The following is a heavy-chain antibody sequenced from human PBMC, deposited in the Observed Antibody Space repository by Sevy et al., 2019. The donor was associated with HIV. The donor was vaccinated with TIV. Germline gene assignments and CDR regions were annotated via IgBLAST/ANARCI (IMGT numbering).Heavy chain of an antibody. CDR3: ARDRGRGEVALDL. Sequence: GGSLRLSCAASGFRFRDYRMNWVRQAPGKGLEWVSYITSSSNTINYADSVKGRFTISRDNGRNSLYLQINSLRHEDTAAYYCARDRGRGEVALDLWGRGTLVTVSS. D-gene: IGHD3-10*01. CDR1: GFRFRDYR. J-gene: IGHJ5*02. V-gene: IGHV3-48*02. CDR2: ITSSSNTI.